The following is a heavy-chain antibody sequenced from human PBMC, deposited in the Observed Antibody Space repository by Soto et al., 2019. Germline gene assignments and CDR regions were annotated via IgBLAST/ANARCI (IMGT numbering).Heavy chain of an antibody. V-gene: IGHV4-4*07. CDR3: AKSLGAFGDY. CDR2: ISRSGFT. D-gene: IGHD3-16*01. J-gene: IGHJ4*02. CDR1: GGSITSSY. Sequence: SETLSLTCTVSGGSITSSYWSWIRQPAGKGLECIGRISRSGFTRYNPSLKTRVTMSVDQSKNQFSLHLTSVPAADTAVYYCAKSLGAFGDYWGQGAQVTVSS.